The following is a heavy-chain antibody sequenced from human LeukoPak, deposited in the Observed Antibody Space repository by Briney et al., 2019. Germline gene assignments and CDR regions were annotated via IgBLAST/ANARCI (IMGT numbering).Heavy chain of an antibody. CDR3: AKQNADYFDY. V-gene: IGHV3-30*18. Sequence: PGGSLRLSCAASGFTFSGYGMHWVRQPPGKGLEWVAVISYDGSNKYYADSVKGRFTISRDNSKNTLYLQMNSLRAGDTAVYYCAKQNADYFDYWGQGTLVTVSS. CDR1: GFTFSGYG. D-gene: IGHD2-8*01. J-gene: IGHJ4*02. CDR2: ISYDGSNK.